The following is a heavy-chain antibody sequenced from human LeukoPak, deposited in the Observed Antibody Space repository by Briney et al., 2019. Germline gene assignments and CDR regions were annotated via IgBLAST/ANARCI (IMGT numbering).Heavy chain of an antibody. Sequence: SETLSLTCTVSGGSISSYYWSRLPEPPGKGLEWIGYIYYSGSTNYNPSIKSRVTISVDTSKNQFSLKLRSVTAADTAVYYCARVSAATIDYWGQGTLVTVSS. CDR3: ARVSAATIDY. V-gene: IGHV4-59*01. CDR2: IYYSGST. CDR1: GGSISSYY. J-gene: IGHJ4*02. D-gene: IGHD2-15*01.